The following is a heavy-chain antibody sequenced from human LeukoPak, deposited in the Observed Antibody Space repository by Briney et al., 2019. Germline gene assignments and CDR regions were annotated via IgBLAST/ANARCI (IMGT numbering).Heavy chain of an antibody. CDR2: IRGSGGST. D-gene: IGHD2-2*01. CDR3: AKGSSTSCRTSAFDY. V-gene: IGHV3-23*01. CDR1: GFTFSSYA. J-gene: IGHJ4*02. Sequence: PGGSLRLSCAASGFTFSSYAMSWVRQAPGKGLEWVSAIRGSGGSTYYADSVKGRFTISRDNSKNTLYLQMNSLRAEDTAVYYCAKGSSTSCRTSAFDYWGQGTLVTVSS.